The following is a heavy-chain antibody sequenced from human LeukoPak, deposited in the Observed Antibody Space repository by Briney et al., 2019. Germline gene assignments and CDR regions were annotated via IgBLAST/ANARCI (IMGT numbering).Heavy chain of an antibody. CDR2: IYHSGST. CDR3: ARNYFGSGTYPFDY. CDR1: GGPISSSNW. D-gene: IGHD3-10*01. J-gene: IGHJ4*02. Sequence: SETLSLTCAVSGGPISSSNWWSWVRQPPGKGLEWIGEIYHSGSTNYNPSLKSRVTISVDKSKNQFSLKLSSVTAADTAVYYCARNYFGSGTYPFDYWGQGTLVTVSS. V-gene: IGHV4-4*02.